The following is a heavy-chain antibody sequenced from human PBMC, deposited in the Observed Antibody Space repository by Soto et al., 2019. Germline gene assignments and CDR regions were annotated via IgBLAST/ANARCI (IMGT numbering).Heavy chain of an antibody. CDR2: ISYDGSNK. D-gene: IGHD1-26*01. V-gene: IGHV3-30*18. CDR3: AKVRYSGSYYGIDY. Sequence: PGASLTLSFADSGFTFSSYGMHWVRQAPGKGLEWVAGISYDGSNKYYADSVQGRFTISKDNSKNTLYLQMSSLRAEDTAVFYCAKVRYSGSYYGIDYWGQGT. J-gene: IGHJ4*02. CDR1: GFTFSSYG.